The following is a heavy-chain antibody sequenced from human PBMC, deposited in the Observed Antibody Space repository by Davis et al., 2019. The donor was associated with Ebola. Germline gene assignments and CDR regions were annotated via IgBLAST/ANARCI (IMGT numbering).Heavy chain of an antibody. CDR3: ARDRRPGGMVTLAY. J-gene: IGHJ4*02. Sequence: PGGSLRLSCAASGFTFSSYSMNWVRQAPGKGLEWVSSISSSSSYIYFADSVKGRFTISRDNAKNSLYLQMNSLRAEDTAVYYCARDRRPGGMVTLAYWGQGTLVTVSS. V-gene: IGHV3-21*01. D-gene: IGHD5-18*01. CDR2: ISSSSSYI. CDR1: GFTFSSYS.